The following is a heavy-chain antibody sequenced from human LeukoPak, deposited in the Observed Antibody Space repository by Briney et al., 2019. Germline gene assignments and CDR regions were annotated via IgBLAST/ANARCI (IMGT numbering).Heavy chain of an antibody. CDR1: GGSISSYY. J-gene: IGHJ4*02. CDR2: IYTSGTT. Sequence: PSETLSLTCTVSGGSISSYYWSWIRQPPGKGLEWIGYIYTSGTTNYNPSLKSRVTISVDTSKNQFSLKLSSVTAADTAVYYCARLGYSGYDLPYFDYWGQGTLVTVSS. D-gene: IGHD5-12*01. CDR3: ARLGYSGYDLPYFDY. V-gene: IGHV4-4*09.